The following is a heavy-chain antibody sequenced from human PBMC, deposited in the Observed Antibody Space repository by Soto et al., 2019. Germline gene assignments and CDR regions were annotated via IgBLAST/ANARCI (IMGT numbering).Heavy chain of an antibody. Sequence: QVQLVQSGGEVKKPGASVKVSCKASGYTFTNYGISWVRQAPGQALEWMGWINVYNGNTKYAQKEQGRVTMTTDTSTIKAYMELRSLRSDDTAVYYCARGVGSGSYYNQYNSFDPWGQGTLVTVS. CDR1: GYTFTNYG. CDR3: ARGVGSGSYYNQYNSFDP. J-gene: IGHJ5*02. V-gene: IGHV1-18*01. D-gene: IGHD3-10*01. CDR2: INVYNGNT.